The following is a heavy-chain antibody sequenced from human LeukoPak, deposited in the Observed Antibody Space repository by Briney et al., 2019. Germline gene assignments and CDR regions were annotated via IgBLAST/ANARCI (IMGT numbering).Heavy chain of an antibody. CDR3: ARERADGSRNFDY. D-gene: IGHD1-14*01. CDR2: LYSGGGT. Sequence: GGSLRLSCAASGFTVTSNYMNWVRQAPGKGLEWVSTLYSGGGTFYADSVKGRFTISRDGSKNTVYPQMNSLRVEDTAVYYCARERADGSRNFDYWGQGTLVTVSS. V-gene: IGHV3-66*01. CDR1: GFTVTSNY. J-gene: IGHJ4*02.